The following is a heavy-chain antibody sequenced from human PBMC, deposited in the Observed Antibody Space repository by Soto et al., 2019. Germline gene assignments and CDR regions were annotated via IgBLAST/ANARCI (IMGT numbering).Heavy chain of an antibody. V-gene: IGHV3-23*01. Sequence: EVQLLESGGGLVQPGGFLRLSCVGSGFTFINYAMNWVRQTPGKGLEWVSTISGGGDRTFDADTVKGRFTISRDNSKNTVNLQMNSLRADDTAVYYCARKVLGSTSRPDWWYFDLWGRGTLVTVSS. CDR3: ARKVLGSTSRPDWWYFDL. J-gene: IGHJ2*01. CDR2: ISGGGDRT. CDR1: GFTFINYA. D-gene: IGHD2-2*01.